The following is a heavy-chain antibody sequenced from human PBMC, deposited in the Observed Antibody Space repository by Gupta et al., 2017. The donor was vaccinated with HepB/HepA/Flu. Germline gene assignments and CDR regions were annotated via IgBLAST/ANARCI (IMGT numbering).Heavy chain of an antibody. Sequence: QVQLVQSGAEVKKPGASVKVSCKASGYTFTSYDINWVRQATGQGLEWMGWMNPNSGNTGYAQKFQGRVNITRNTSISTAYMELSSLRSEDTAVYYCARGDKKYCSSTSCSPGRPKTKSYYYYYYMDVWGKGTTVTVSS. CDR1: GYTFTSYD. D-gene: IGHD2-2*01. CDR2: MNPNSGNT. J-gene: IGHJ6*03. V-gene: IGHV1-8*03. CDR3: ARGDKKYCSSTSCSPGRPKTKSYYYYYYMDV.